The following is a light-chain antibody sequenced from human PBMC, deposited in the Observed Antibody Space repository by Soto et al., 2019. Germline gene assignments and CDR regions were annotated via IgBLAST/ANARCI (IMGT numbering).Light chain of an antibody. CDR3: CSYTSSSTYV. CDR1: SSDVGGYNY. J-gene: IGLJ1*01. Sequence: QSVLTQPASVSGSPEQSITISCTGTSSDVGGYNYVSWYQQHPGKAPKLMIFDVNNRPSGVSNRFSGSKSGNTASLTISGLQAEDEADYYCCSYTSSSTYVFGTGTKVTVL. CDR2: DVN. V-gene: IGLV2-14*01.